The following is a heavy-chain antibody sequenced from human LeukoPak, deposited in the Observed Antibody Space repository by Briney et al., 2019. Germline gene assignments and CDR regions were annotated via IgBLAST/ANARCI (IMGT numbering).Heavy chain of an antibody. CDR1: GFTFSSYA. D-gene: IGHD2-2*01. Sequence: GGSLRLSCAASGFTFSSYAMSWVRQAPGKGLEWVSRIDTDGSSTTYADSVKGRFTISRDNAKNTLYLQMNSLRAEDTAVYYCARGYVGIDYWGQGTQVTVSS. CDR2: IDTDGSST. CDR3: ARGYVGIDY. J-gene: IGHJ4*02. V-gene: IGHV3-74*01.